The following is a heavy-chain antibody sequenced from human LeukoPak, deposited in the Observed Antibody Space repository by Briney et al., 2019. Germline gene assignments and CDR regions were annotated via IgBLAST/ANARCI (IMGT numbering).Heavy chain of an antibody. J-gene: IGHJ6*04. CDR3: AITTVTFYYYGMDV. CDR2: ISAYDGNT. V-gene: IGHV1-18*04. Sequence: GASVKVSCKASGYTFTSYGISWVRQAPGQGREWMGWISAYDGNTNYAQKLQGRVTMTTDTSTSTAYMELRSLRSDDTAVYYCAITTVTFYYYGMDVWGKGTTVTVSS. D-gene: IGHD4-17*01. CDR1: GYTFTSYG.